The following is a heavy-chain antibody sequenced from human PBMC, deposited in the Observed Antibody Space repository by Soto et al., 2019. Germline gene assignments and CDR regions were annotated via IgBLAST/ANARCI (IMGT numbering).Heavy chain of an antibody. D-gene: IGHD6-13*01. J-gene: IGHJ4*02. CDR3: ANHGLPSSWSPFGY. CDR1: GLTFSSYA. V-gene: IGHV3-23*01. CDR2: ISGSGGST. Sequence: GSLCISCAPSGLTFSSYAMSWVRQAPGKGLEWVSAISGSGGSTYYADSVKGRFTISRDNSKNTLYLQTNSLRAEDTAVYYCANHGLPSSWSPFGYWGQGTLVTFSS.